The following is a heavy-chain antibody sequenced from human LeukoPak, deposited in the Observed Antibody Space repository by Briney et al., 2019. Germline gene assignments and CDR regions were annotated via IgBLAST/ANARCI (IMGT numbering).Heavy chain of an antibody. D-gene: IGHD3-10*01. CDR1: GFTFSSYE. CDR2: IKGSGSPI. J-gene: IGHJ6*02. V-gene: IGHV3-48*03. CDR3: ARFHLVWFGSLDV. Sequence: GGSLRLSCAASGFTFSSYEMTWVRQAPGKGLEWISYIKGSGSPIYYADSVKGRFTISRDNAKNSLSLQMNSLSAEDTAVYYCARFHLVWFGSLDVWGQGTTVIVSS.